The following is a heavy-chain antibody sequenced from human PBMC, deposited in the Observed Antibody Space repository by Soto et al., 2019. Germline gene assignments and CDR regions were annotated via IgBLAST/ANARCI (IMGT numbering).Heavy chain of an antibody. D-gene: IGHD3-22*01. J-gene: IGHJ4*02. CDR3: ARALYYYDSSGYPFDY. CDR2: MNMDGNRI. CDR1: GFTFSSYW. Sequence: GGSLRLSCAASGFTFSSYWMHWVRQAPGKGLEWVSRMNMDGNRISYVDSVKGRCTISRDNAKNTLYLQMNSLRAEDTAVYYCARALYYYDSSGYPFDYWGQGTLVTVSS. V-gene: IGHV3-74*01.